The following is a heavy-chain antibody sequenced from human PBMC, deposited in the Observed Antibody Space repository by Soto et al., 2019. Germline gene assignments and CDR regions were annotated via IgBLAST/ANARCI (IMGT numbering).Heavy chain of an antibody. Sequence: QVQLVQSGAEVKKPGASVKVSCKASGYTFTGYYMHWVRQAPGQGLEWMGWINPNSGGTNYAQKFQGRVTMTRDTSISTAYMELSRLISDDTAVYYCAKVLAAMGYYYYGMDVWGQGTTVTVSS. CDR3: AKVLAAMGYYYYGMDV. V-gene: IGHV1-2*02. CDR2: INPNSGGT. CDR1: GYTFTGYY. D-gene: IGHD2-2*01. J-gene: IGHJ6*02.